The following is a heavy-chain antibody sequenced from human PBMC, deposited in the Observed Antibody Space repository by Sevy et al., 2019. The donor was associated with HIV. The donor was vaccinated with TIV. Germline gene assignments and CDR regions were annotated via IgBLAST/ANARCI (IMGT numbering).Heavy chain of an antibody. Sequence: GGSLRLSCEAFGFSFSNYGMHWVRQAPGKGLEWVAGIFYDGNYKYYADSVKGRFSISRDNSENTLYVQMDSLRVEDTAVYYCAKESGSDWYFDYWGQGTLVTVSS. D-gene: IGHD2-21*01. J-gene: IGHJ4*02. CDR1: GFSFSNYG. CDR2: IFYDGNYK. V-gene: IGHV3-33*06. CDR3: AKESGSDWYFDY.